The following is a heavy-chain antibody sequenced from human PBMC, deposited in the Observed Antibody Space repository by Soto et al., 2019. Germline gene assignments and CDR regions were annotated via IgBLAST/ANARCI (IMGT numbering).Heavy chain of an antibody. D-gene: IGHD6-13*01. J-gene: IGHJ6*02. Sequence: PGESLKISCQGSGYSFTAYWIGWVRQMPGKGLEWMGIIYPGDSDTRYSPSFQGQVTISADKSISTAYLQWSSLKASDTAMYYCARTAAAGKYYYGGDVWGQGTTVTGSS. CDR1: GYSFTAYW. CDR3: ARTAAAGKYYYGGDV. CDR2: IYPGDSDT. V-gene: IGHV5-51*01.